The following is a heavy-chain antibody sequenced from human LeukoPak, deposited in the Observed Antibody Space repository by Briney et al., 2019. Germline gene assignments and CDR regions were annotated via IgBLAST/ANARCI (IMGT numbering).Heavy chain of an antibody. J-gene: IGHJ4*02. Sequence: ASVKVSCKASGGTFSSYAISWVRQAPGQGLEWMGGIIPIFGTANYAQKFQGRVTNTADESTSTAYMELSSLRSEDTAVYYCARKSPSGYYFDYWGQGTLVTVSS. CDR3: ARKSPSGYYFDY. D-gene: IGHD3-3*01. CDR2: IIPIFGTA. CDR1: GGTFSSYA. V-gene: IGHV1-69*13.